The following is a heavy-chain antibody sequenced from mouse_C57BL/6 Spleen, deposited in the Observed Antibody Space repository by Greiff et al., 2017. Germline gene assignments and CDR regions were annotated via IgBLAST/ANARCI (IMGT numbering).Heavy chain of an antibody. CDR1: GFTFSDYY. CDR2: INYDGSST. CDR3: ARGRLGFDY. J-gene: IGHJ2*01. D-gene: IGHD4-1*01. V-gene: IGHV5-16*01. Sequence: EVQLVASEGGLVQPGSSMKLSCTASGFTFSDYYMAWVRQVPEKGLELVANINYDGSSTYYLVSLKSRFIISRDNAKNILYLQMSSLRSEETATDCCARGRLGFDYWVQGTTLTVSS.